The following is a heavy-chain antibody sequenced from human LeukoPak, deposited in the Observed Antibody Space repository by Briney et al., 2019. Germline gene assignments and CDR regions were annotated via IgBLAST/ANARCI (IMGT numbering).Heavy chain of an antibody. D-gene: IGHD3-22*01. CDR3: AREERPTYYYDSSGYYHFDY. J-gene: IGHJ4*02. V-gene: IGHV4-39*02. CDR2: IYYSVST. CDR1: GGSISSSSYY. Sequence: SETLSLTCTVSGGSISSSSYYWGWIRQPPGKGLEWIGSIYYSVSTYYKPSLKSRVTISVDTSKNQFSLKLSSVTAADTAVYYCAREERPTYYYDSSGYYHFDYWGQGTLVTVSS.